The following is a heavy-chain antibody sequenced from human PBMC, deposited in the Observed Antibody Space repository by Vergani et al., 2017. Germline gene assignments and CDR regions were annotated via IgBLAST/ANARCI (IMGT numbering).Heavy chain of an antibody. Sequence: QVQLVQSGAEVKKPGASVKVSCKASGYTFTGYYMHWVRQAPGQGLEWMGWINPNSGGTNYAQKFQGWVTMTRDTSISTAYMELSRLRSDDTAVYYCARDSFGMYGSGSWIDYWGQGTLVTVSS. CDR3: ARDSFGMYGSGSWIDY. J-gene: IGHJ4*02. D-gene: IGHD3-10*01. V-gene: IGHV1-2*04. CDR2: INPNSGGT. CDR1: GYTFTGYY.